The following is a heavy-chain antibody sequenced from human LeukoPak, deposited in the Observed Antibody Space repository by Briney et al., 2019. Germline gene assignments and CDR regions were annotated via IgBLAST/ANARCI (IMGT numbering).Heavy chain of an antibody. D-gene: IGHD7-27*01. CDR3: ARDGEPRYWGSRYYYGMDV. CDR2: ISGSAGRT. Sequence: PGGSLRLSCAASGFTFRSYSMNWVRQAPGKGLEWVSSISGSAGRTYYADSVKGRFTISRDNSKNTVSLQMNSLRADDTAIYYCARDGEPRYWGSRYYYGMDVWGQGATVTVSS. J-gene: IGHJ6*02. V-gene: IGHV3-23*01. CDR1: GFTFRSYS.